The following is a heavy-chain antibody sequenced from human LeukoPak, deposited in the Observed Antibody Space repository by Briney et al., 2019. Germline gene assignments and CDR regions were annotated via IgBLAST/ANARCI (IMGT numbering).Heavy chain of an antibody. J-gene: IGHJ4*02. CDR2: IIPIFGTA. CDR1: GGTFSSYA. CDR3: ARALGYCSSTSCYPDDY. D-gene: IGHD2-2*01. V-gene: IGHV1-69*01. Sequence: SVKVSCKASGGTFSSYAISWVRQAPGQGLEWMGGIIPIFGTANYAQKFQGRVTNTADESTSTAYMELSSLRSEDTAVYYCARALGYCSSTSCYPDDYWGQGTLVTVSS.